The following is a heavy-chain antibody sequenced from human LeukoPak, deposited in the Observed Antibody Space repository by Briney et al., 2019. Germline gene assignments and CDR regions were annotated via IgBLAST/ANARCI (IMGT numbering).Heavy chain of an antibody. Sequence: SETLSLTCTVSGDSVSGVYWSWIRQPPGKGLVWIGYVYYSGDTNYNPSLKSRVTMPLDTSKNHVSQRLSSVTAAATAVYYCARHPFATPFDYWGRRTLLTVSS. V-gene: IGHV4-59*08. J-gene: IGHJ4*02. CDR2: VYYSGDT. CDR1: GDSVSGVY. CDR3: ARHPFATPFDY. D-gene: IGHD2-15*01.